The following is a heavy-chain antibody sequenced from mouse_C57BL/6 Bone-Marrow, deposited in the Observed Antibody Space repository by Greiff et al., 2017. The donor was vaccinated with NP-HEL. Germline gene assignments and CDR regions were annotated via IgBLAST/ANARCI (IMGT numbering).Heavy chain of an antibody. Sequence: VQLQQSGAELVRPGPSVKVSCKASGYAFTNYLIEWVKQRPGQGLEWIGVINPGSGGTNYNEKFKGKATLTADKSSSTAYMQLSSLTSEDSAVYFCARWNYDSSFAYWGQGTLVTVSA. CDR2: INPGSGGT. CDR1: GYAFTNYL. CDR3: ARWNYDSSFAY. V-gene: IGHV1-54*01. D-gene: IGHD2-4*01. J-gene: IGHJ3*01.